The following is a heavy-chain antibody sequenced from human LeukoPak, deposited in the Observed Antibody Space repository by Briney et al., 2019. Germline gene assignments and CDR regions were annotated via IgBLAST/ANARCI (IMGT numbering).Heavy chain of an antibody. D-gene: IGHD6-19*01. V-gene: IGHV3-21*01. CDR2: ISSSSSYI. CDR3: ARDQSSVAGTTYNWFDP. J-gene: IGHJ5*02. CDR1: GFTFSSYS. Sequence: GGSLRLSCAASGFTFSSYSMNWVRQAPGKGLEWVSSISSSSSYIYYADSVKGRFTISRDNAKNSLYLQMNSLRAEDTAVYYCARDQSSVAGTTYNWFDPWGQGTLVTVSS.